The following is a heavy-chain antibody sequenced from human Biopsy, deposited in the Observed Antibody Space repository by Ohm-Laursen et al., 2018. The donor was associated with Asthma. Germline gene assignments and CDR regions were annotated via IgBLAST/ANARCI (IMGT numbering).Heavy chain of an antibody. V-gene: IGHV1-18*01. Sequence: ASGKVSCKTSGYTFNSAGITWVRQAPGQGLEWMGWISVYNGNTKVAQKLQDRVTMITDTSTSTAYMELRSLRSDDTAVYFCARAVDYSHYYGIDVWGQGTTVTVS. J-gene: IGHJ6*02. CDR2: ISVYNGNT. CDR1: GYTFNSAG. CDR3: ARAVDYSHYYGIDV. D-gene: IGHD3-10*01.